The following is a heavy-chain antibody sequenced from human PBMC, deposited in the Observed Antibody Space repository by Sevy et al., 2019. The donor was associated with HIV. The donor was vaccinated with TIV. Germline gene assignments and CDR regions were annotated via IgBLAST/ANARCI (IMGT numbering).Heavy chain of an antibody. Sequence: GGSLRLSCAASGFTFSDFYMSWIRQAPGKGLEWILYISGGGRNIYYADSVKGRFTISRDNAKNSLYLQMNSLRAEDTAVYYCAREGILNPAGTSYWGQGTLVTVSS. CDR2: ISGGGRNI. J-gene: IGHJ4*01. V-gene: IGHV3-11*01. D-gene: IGHD6-13*01. CDR1: GFTFSDFY. CDR3: AREGILNPAGTSY.